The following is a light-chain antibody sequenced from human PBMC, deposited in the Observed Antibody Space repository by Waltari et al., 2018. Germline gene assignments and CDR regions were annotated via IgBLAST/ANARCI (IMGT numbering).Light chain of an antibody. CDR2: GAS. CDR1: QSITTS. V-gene: IGKV1-5*03. Sequence: DIQMTQSPSTLSPSVGDTGIISCRARQSITTSLAWYQQKPGKPPDVLIYGASNLESGVPSRFSGSGSGTEFTLTISSLQPDDFATYYCQQYKSYKTFGQGTRVEIK. J-gene: IGKJ1*01. CDR3: QQYKSYKT.